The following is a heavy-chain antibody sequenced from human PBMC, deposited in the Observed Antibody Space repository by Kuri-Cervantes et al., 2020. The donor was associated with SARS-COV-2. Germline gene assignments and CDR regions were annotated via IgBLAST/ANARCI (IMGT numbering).Heavy chain of an antibody. CDR1: GFTFSSYW. V-gene: IGHV3-7*01. Sequence: GESLKISCAASGFTFSSYWMSWVRQAPGKRLEWVANIKQDGSEKYYVDSVKGRFTISRDNAKNSLYLQMNSLRAEDTAVYYCAREVAAAGYWGQGTLVTVSS. CDR2: IKQDGSEK. D-gene: IGHD6-13*01. J-gene: IGHJ4*02. CDR3: AREVAAAGY.